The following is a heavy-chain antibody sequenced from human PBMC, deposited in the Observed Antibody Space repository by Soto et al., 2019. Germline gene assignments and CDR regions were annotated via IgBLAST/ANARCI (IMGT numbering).Heavy chain of an antibody. D-gene: IGHD6-13*01. J-gene: IGHJ4*02. CDR3: ARDFSSSWSGGTFDY. CDR1: GFTFSSYA. Sequence: GGSLRLSCAASGFTFSSYAMHWVRQAPGKGLEWVAVISYDGSNKYYADSVKGRFTISRDNSKNTLYLQMNSLRAEDTAVHYCARDFSSSWSGGTFDYWGQGTLVTVSS. CDR2: ISYDGSNK. V-gene: IGHV3-30-3*01.